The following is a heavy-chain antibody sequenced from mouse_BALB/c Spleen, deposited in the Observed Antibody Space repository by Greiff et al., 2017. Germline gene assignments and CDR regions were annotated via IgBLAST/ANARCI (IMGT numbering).Heavy chain of an antibody. CDR3: NALTTVEAPRDY. J-gene: IGHJ2*01. CDR2: IDPENGDT. CDR1: GFNIKDYY. V-gene: IGHV14-4*02. Sequence: EVQLQQSGAELVRSGASVKLSCTASGFNIKDYYMHWVKQRPEQGLEWIGWIDPENGDTEYAPKFQGKATMTADTSSNTAYLQLSSLTSEDTAVYYCNALTTVEAPRDYWGQGTTLTVSS. D-gene: IGHD1-1*01.